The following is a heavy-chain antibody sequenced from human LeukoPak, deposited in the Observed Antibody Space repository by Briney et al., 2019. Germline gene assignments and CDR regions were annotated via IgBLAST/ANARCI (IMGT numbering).Heavy chain of an antibody. CDR3: ARVAVAQYYFDY. V-gene: IGHV1-46*01. J-gene: IGHJ4*02. CDR1: GYTFTSYY. CDR2: ISPSGGST. Sequence: ASVKVSCKXSGYTFTSYYMHWVRQAPGQGLERMGIISPSGGSTSYAQKFQGRVTMTRDTSTSTVYMELSSLTSDDTAVYYCARVAVAQYYFDYWGQGTLVTVSS. D-gene: IGHD4-23*01.